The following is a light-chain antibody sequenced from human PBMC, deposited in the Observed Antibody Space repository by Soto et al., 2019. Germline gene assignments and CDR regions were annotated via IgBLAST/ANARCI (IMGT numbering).Light chain of an antibody. CDR3: QQYNTFGT. J-gene: IGKJ1*01. V-gene: IGKV1-5*03. Sequence: DIQMTQSPSTLSASVGDRVTITCRASQMIYTWLAWYQQKPGKAPKLLIYEASSLDVGVPSRFSGSGSGTELPLTISSLQPDDFAPYYCQQYNTFGTFGQGTKV. CDR2: EAS. CDR1: QMIYTW.